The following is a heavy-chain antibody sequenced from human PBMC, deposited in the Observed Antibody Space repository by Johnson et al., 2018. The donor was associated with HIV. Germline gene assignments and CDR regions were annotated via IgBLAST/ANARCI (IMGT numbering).Heavy chain of an antibody. CDR2: TQYDGSNK. CDR1: GFTFSSYG. Sequence: QVQLVESGGGVVRPGGSLRLSCVASGFTFSSYGMHWVRQAPGKGLEWVAFTQYDGSNKYYADSVKGRFTISRDNAKNSLYLQMNSLRVEDTAVYYCASADVFDIWGQGTMVTVSS. V-gene: IGHV3-30*02. J-gene: IGHJ3*02. CDR3: ASADVFDI.